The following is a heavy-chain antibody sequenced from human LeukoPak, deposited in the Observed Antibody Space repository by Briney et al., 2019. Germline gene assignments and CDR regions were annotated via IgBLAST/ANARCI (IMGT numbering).Heavy chain of an antibody. CDR3: AKDFRNYLDY. CDR1: GFTFDDYS. CDR2: ISWDGGST. J-gene: IGHJ4*02. V-gene: IGHV3-43*01. Sequence: GGSLRLSCAASGFTFDDYSMHWVRQAPGKGLEWVSLISWDGGSTYYADSVKGRFTISRDNSKNSLYLQMNSLRTEDTALYYCAKDFRNYLDYWGQGTLVTVSS.